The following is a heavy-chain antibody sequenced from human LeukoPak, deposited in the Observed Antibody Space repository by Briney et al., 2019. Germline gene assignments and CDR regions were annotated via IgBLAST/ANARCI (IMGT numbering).Heavy chain of an antibody. J-gene: IGHJ6*03. D-gene: IGHD3-3*01. V-gene: IGHV4-59*01. CDR2: IYYSGST. Sequence: PSETLSLTCTVSGGSISSYYWSWIRQPPGKGLEWIGYIYYSGSTNYNPSLKSRVTISVGTSKNQFSLRLTSVTAADTAVYYCARGGSYYDFWSGYYDYYYYMDVWGKGTTVTVSS. CDR1: GGSISSYY. CDR3: ARGGSYYDFWSGYYDYYYYMDV.